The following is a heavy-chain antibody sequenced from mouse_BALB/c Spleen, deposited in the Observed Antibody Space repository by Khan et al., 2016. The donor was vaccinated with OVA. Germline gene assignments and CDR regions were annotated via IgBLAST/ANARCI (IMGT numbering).Heavy chain of an antibody. V-gene: IGHV3-6*02. D-gene: IGHD1-1*01. CDR2: ISYDGSN. Sequence: EVQLQESGPGLVKPSQSLSLTCSVTGYSITSGYRWNWIRQFPGNKLEWMGYISYDGSNNYNPSLKNRISITRETSKNQLFQKLNSVTTEDTATYYCARGGAVVPYWYFDVWGAWTTVTVSS. CDR1: GYSITSGYR. CDR3: ARGGAVVPYWYFDV. J-gene: IGHJ1*01.